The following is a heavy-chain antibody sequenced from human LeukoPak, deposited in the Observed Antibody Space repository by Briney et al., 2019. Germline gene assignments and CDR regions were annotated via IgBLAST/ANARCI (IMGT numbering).Heavy chain of an antibody. CDR2: MNPNTGGT. CDR1: GYTFTSYD. Sequence: ASVKVSCKASGYTFTSYDINWVRQATGQGLEWMGWMNPNTGGTDYAQGFRARVTFTADTSIGTAYMEVSRLKSDDTAMFYCAIRPVNSVSDGFYWGQGTLVTVSS. D-gene: IGHD2/OR15-2a*01. CDR3: AIRPVNSVSDGFY. V-gene: IGHV1-2*02. J-gene: IGHJ4*02.